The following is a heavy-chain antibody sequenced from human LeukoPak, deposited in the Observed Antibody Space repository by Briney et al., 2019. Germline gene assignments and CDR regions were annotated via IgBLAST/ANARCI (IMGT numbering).Heavy chain of an antibody. V-gene: IGHV1-69*06. CDR3: ARGYCSSTSCYEGFNY. Sequence: SVKVSCKASGGTFSSYAIGWVRQAPGQGLEWMGGIIPIFGTANYAQKFQGRVTITADKSTSTAYMELSSLRSEDTAVYYCARGYCSSTSCYEGFNYWGQGTLVTVSS. J-gene: IGHJ4*02. CDR2: IIPIFGTA. CDR1: GGTFSSYA. D-gene: IGHD2-2*01.